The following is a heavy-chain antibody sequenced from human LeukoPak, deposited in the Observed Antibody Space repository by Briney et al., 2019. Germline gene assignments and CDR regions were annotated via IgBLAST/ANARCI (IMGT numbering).Heavy chain of an antibody. J-gene: IGHJ2*01. Sequence: GGSLRLSCAASGFTFSSYGMHWVRQAPGKGLEWVAFIRYDGSNKYYADSVKGRFSISRDNSKNTLYLQMNSLRAEDTAVYYCVREGRSSRWDDWYFDLWGRGTLVTVSS. V-gene: IGHV3-30*02. CDR1: GFTFSSYG. CDR3: VREGRSSRWDDWYFDL. CDR2: IRYDGSNK. D-gene: IGHD6-13*01.